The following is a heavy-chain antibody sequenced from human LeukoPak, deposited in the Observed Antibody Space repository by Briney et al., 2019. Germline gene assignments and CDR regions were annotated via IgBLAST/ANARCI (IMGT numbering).Heavy chain of an antibody. CDR1: GGSIRSYY. CDR3: ARAGYNSGWYGFDY. V-gene: IGHV4-59*01. CDR2: IFYSGST. Sequence: PSETLSLTCTVSGGSIRSYYWSWIRQPRGKGLEWIGYIFYSGSTYYNPSLKSRVTISVDTSKNQFSLKLSSVTAADTAVYYCARAGYNSGWYGFDYWGQGTLVTVSS. D-gene: IGHD6-19*01. J-gene: IGHJ4*02.